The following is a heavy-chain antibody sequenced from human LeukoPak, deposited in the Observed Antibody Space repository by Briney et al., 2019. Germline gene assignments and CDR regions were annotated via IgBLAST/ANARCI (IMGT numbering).Heavy chain of an antibody. CDR3: AKNGHGSGSYYPRTKYYFDY. Sequence: GGSPRLSCAASGFTVSGYDMNWVRQAPGKGLEWVATISTSGGSTYYADFVKGRFTISRDNSKNSLYLQMNSLRAENTAAYYCAKNGHGSGSYYPRTKYYFDYWGQGTLVTVSS. V-gene: IGHV3-23*01. CDR2: ISTSGGST. J-gene: IGHJ4*02. D-gene: IGHD3-10*01. CDR1: GFTVSGYD.